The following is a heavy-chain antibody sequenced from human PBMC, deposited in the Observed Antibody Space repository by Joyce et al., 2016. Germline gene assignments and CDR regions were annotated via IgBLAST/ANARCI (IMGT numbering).Heavy chain of an antibody. Sequence: EVQLVESGGGLLQPGGSLRLSCAAGGFTFTNYWMHWVRQAPGKGLVWGARVDSDGSGTSYADSVKGRFTISRDNAENMVHLQMNSLRTEDTAVYFCGSVFEYWGRGALVTVSS. CDR3: GSVFEY. J-gene: IGHJ4*02. CDR2: VDSDGSGT. CDR1: GFTFTNYW. V-gene: IGHV3-74*01.